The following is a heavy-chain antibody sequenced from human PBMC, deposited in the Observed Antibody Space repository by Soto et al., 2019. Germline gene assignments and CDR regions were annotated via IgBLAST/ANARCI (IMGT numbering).Heavy chain of an antibody. CDR3: ARVAVPVVYYVYYYYYGIDL. D-gene: IGHD1-26*01. V-gene: IGHV1-69*13. Sequence: SVKVWSEASGGQFSIPAITWVRQAPGQGLEWIGGIIPIFGTANYAQKLQGRVTITADESTGAAYLELSSLRSEDTAVYYCARVAVPVVYYVYYYYYGIDLWCQGT. CDR2: IIPIFGTA. CDR1: GGQFSIPA. J-gene: IGHJ6*02.